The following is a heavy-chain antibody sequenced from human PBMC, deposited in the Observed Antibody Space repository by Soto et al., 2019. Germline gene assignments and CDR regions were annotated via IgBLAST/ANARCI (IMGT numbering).Heavy chain of an antibody. CDR3: ARLRRTNWFDP. V-gene: IGHV4-39*01. Sequence: QLQLQESGPGLVKPSETLSLTCTVSGGSISSSSYYWGWIRQPPGKGLEWIGSIYYSGSTYYNPSLKSRVTISVDTSKNQFSLKLSSVTAADTAVYYCARLRRTNWFDPWGQGTLVTVSS. J-gene: IGHJ5*02. CDR1: GGSISSSSYY. CDR2: IYYSGST.